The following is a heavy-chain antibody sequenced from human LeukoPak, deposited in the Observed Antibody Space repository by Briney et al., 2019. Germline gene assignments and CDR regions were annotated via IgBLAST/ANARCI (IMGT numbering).Heavy chain of an antibody. J-gene: IGHJ4*02. V-gene: IGHV3-23*01. CDR2: VSGSGGST. CDR3: ARVSLSSGCLSN. Sequence: GSLRLSCAASGFTFSSYAMNWVRQAPGKGLEWVSAVSGSGGSTYYADSVKGRFTISRDNSKNTLFLQMNGLRAEDTAVYYCARVSLSSGCLSNWGQGTLVTVSS. CDR1: GFTFSSYA. D-gene: IGHD6-19*01.